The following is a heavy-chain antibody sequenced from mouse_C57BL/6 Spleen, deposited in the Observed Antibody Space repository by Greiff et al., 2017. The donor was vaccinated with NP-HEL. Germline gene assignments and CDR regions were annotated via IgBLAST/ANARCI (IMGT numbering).Heavy chain of an antibody. Sequence: EVQLQQSGPELVKPGASVKISCKASGYTFTDYYMNWVKQSHGKSLEWIGDINPNNGGTSYNQKFKGKATLTVDKSSSTAYMELRSLTSEDSAVYYCARGYYGFYFDYWGQGTTLTVSS. V-gene: IGHV1-26*01. J-gene: IGHJ2*01. D-gene: IGHD1-2*01. CDR3: ARGYYGFYFDY. CDR2: INPNNGGT. CDR1: GYTFTDYY.